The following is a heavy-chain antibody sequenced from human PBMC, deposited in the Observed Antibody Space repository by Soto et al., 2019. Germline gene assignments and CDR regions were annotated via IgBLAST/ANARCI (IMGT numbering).Heavy chain of an antibody. D-gene: IGHD5-18*01. CDR3: ARYRGRLWSYNGFDP. V-gene: IGHV1-18*01. CDR1: GYTLTGYL. J-gene: IGHJ5*02. Sequence: GSVKGYWKASGYTLTGYLVGWGLQAPGQGHEWMGWISAYNGNTNYAQKLQGRVTMTTDTSTSTAYMELRSLRSDDTAFYYFARYRGRLWSYNGFDPWGQGTLVTVSS. CDR2: ISAYNGNT.